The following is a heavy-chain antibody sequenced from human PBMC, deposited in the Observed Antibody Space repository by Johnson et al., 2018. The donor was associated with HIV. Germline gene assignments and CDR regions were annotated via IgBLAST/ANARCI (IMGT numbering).Heavy chain of an antibody. CDR1: GFTVSSNY. Sequence: VHLVESGGGLVQPGGSLRLSCAAFGFTVSSNYMSWVRQAPGKGLEWVSVIYSGGSTYYADSVKGRFTISRDTSKSTVYLQLSSLRVEDTAVYYCAKDPNSSSWLRDAFDVWGHGTMVTVSS. J-gene: IGHJ3*01. V-gene: IGHV3-66*02. CDR3: AKDPNSSSWLRDAFDV. D-gene: IGHD6-13*01. CDR2: IYSGGST.